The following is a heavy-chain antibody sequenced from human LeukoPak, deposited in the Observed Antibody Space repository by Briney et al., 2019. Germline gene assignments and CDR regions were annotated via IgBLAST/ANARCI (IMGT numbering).Heavy chain of an antibody. J-gene: IGHJ4*02. CDR3: ARDPGYSGYDSILNY. CDR2: INPNSGVT. V-gene: IGHV1-2*02. CDR1: GYTFIGYY. D-gene: IGHD5-12*01. Sequence: GASVKVSCNGSGYTFIGYYMHWVRQAPGQGLDWMGWINPNSGVTNYPQKFQGRVTMTWDTSTGSGYMELTRLTSDDTAVYYCARDPGYSGYDSILNYWGQGTLVTVSS.